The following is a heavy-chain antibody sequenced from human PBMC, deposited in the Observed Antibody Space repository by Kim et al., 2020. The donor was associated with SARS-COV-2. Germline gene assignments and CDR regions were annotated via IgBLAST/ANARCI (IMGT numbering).Heavy chain of an antibody. CDR3: ATGSGVLDY. Sequence: NTIYYADSVKGRFTISRDNAKNSLYLQMNSLRAEDTAVYYCATGSGVLDYWGQGTLVTVSS. J-gene: IGHJ4*02. CDR2: NTI. D-gene: IGHD6-19*01. V-gene: IGHV3-11*04.